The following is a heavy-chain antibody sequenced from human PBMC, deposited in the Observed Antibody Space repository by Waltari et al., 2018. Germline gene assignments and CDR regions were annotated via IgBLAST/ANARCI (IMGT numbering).Heavy chain of an antibody. Sequence: QVQLQQWGAGLLKPSETLSLTCAVYGGSFSGYYWSWIRQPPGKGLEWIGEINHSGSTNYNPSLKSRFTISVDTSKNQFSLKLSSVTAADTAVYYCARVVVAATPDAFDIWGQGTMVIVSS. J-gene: IGHJ3*02. CDR3: ARVVVAATPDAFDI. V-gene: IGHV4-34*01. D-gene: IGHD2-15*01. CDR2: INHSGST. CDR1: GGSFSGYY.